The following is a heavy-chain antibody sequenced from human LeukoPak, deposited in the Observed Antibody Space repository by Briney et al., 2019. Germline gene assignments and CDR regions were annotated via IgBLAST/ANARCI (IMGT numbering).Heavy chain of an antibody. CDR1: GFTFSSYA. V-gene: IGHV3-30-3*01. J-gene: IGHJ6*02. CDR3: ARDQSQLWHYYYYGMDV. CDR2: ISYDGSNK. Sequence: PGGSLRLSCAASGFTFSSYAMSWVRQAPGKGLEWVAVISYDGSNKYYADSVKGRFTISRDNSKNTLYLQMNSLRAVDTAVYYCARDQSQLWHYYYYGMDVWGQGTTVTVSS. D-gene: IGHD5-18*01.